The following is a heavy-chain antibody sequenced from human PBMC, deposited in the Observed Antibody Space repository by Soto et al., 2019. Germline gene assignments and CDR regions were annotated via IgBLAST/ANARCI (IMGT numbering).Heavy chain of an antibody. J-gene: IGHJ1*01. CDR2: ITPMSGTT. D-gene: IGHD6-6*01. CDR3: ARGVSMAGRPGFFHH. CDR1: GETFRRDV. V-gene: IGHV1-69*06. Sequence: SVKVSCKAPGETFRRDVISWVRQAPGQGLEWLGGITPMSGTTDYAQKFQGRVTISADKSTGTAYFELSSLTFDDTGVYYCARGVSMAGRPGFFHHWGQGSLVTVSS.